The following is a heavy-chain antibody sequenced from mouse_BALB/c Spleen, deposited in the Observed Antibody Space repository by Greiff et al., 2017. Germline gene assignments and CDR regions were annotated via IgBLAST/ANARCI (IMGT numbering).Heavy chain of an antibody. CDR1: GFTFSSFG. CDR2: ISSGSSTI. Sequence: DVKLQESGGGLVQPGGSRKLSCAASGFTFSSFGMHWVRQAPEKGLEWVAYISSGSSTIYYADTVKGRFTISRDNPKNTLFLQMTSLRSEDTAMYYCARFDGNWYFDVWGAGTTVTVSS. CDR3: ARFDGNWYFDV. V-gene: IGHV5-17*02. D-gene: IGHD2-3*01. J-gene: IGHJ1*01.